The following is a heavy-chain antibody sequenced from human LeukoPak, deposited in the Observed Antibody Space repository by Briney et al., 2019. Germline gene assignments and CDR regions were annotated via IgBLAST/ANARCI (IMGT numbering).Heavy chain of an antibody. D-gene: IGHD4-17*01. Sequence: ASVKVSCKVSGYTLTELSMHWVRQAPGQGLEWMGWINTNTGNPTYAQGFTGRFVFSLDTSVSTAYLQISSLKAEDTAVYYCAREGKATVTSYFDYWGQGTLVTVSS. CDR1: GYTLTELS. CDR3: AREGKATVTSYFDY. J-gene: IGHJ4*02. V-gene: IGHV7-4-1*02. CDR2: INTNTGNP.